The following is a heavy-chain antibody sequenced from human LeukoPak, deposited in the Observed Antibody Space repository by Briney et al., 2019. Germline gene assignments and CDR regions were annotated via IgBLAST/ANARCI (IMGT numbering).Heavy chain of an antibody. CDR3: AKDLGGYSGSYGSAFDI. Sequence: GGSLRLSCAASGFTFSSYGMSWVRQAPGKGLEWVSAISGSGGSTYYADSVKGRFTISRDNSKNTLYLQMNSLRAEDTAVYYCAKDLGGYSGSYGSAFDIWGQGTMVTVSS. CDR1: GFTFSSYG. CDR2: ISGSGGST. V-gene: IGHV3-23*01. J-gene: IGHJ3*02. D-gene: IGHD1-26*01.